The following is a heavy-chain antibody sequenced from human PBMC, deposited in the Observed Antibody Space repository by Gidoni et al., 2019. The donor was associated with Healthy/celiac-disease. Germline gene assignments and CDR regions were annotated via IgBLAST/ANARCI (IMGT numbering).Heavy chain of an antibody. Sequence: QVQLVQSGAEVKKPVSSVKVSCKASGGTFSSYTISWVRQAPGQGLGWMGRIIPILGIANDAQKFQGRGTITADKSTSTAYMELSSLRSEDTAVYYCARDRQMTTVTTDAFDIWGQGTMVTVSS. D-gene: IGHD4-17*01. J-gene: IGHJ3*02. V-gene: IGHV1-69*08. CDR2: IIPILGIA. CDR1: GGTFSSYT. CDR3: ARDRQMTTVTTDAFDI.